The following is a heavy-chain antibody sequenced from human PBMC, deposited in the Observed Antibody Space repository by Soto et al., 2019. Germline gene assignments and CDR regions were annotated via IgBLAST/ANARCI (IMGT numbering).Heavy chain of an antibody. J-gene: IGHJ6*02. V-gene: IGHV5-51*01. CDR1: GYSFTSYW. CDR2: IYPGDSDT. CDR3: AGGGVRGVITRTRDYYGMDV. D-gene: IGHD3-10*01. Sequence: EVQLVQSGAEVKKPGESLKISCKGSGYSFTSYWIGWVRQMPGKGLECMGIIYPGDSDTRYSPSFQGQVTISADKSIXPXYVXWGSRKASDTAMYYCAGGGVRGVITRTRDYYGMDVWGQGTTVTVSS.